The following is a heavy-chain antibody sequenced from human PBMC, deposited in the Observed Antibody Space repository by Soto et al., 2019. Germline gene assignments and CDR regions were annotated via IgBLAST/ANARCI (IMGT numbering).Heavy chain of an antibody. J-gene: IGHJ4*02. CDR1: GFTFTNAW. CDR2: LKIKSDGGTT. Sequence: GGSLRLSCTASGFTFTNAWISWVRQAPGKGLEWVGRLKIKSDGGTTDYAAPVKGRFTISRDDSKSMLFLQMNSLKTEDTAVYYCTTDFWEYCSSTSCQVDYWGQGTLVTVSS. V-gene: IGHV3-15*01. CDR3: TTDFWEYCSSTSCQVDY. D-gene: IGHD2-2*01.